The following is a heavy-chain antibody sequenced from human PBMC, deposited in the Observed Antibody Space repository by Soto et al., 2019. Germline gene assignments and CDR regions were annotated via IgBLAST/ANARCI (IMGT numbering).Heavy chain of an antibody. CDR3: ARVGYGDYYYYYGMDV. V-gene: IGHV4-38-2*01. D-gene: IGHD4-17*01. CDR1: GDSITSIYH. J-gene: IGHJ6*02. Sequence: KTSETLSLTCAVSGDSITSIYHWAWIRQTPGRGLEWVASIYHTGTTYYNPSLKSRVTISVDTSKNQFSLNLRSVTAADTAVYYCARVGYGDYYYYYGMDVWRQRTTVTVSS. CDR2: IYHTGTT.